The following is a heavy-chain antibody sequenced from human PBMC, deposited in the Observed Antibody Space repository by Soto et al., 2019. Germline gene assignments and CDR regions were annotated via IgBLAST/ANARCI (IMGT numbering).Heavy chain of an antibody. CDR3: ARENYDILTGYYPGWFDP. Sequence: GGSLRLSCAASGFTVSSNYMSWVRQAPGKGLEWVSVIYSGGSTYYADSVKGRFTISRHNSKNTLYLQMNSLRAEDTAVYYCARENYDILTGYYPGWFDPWGQGTLVTVSS. V-gene: IGHV3-53*04. J-gene: IGHJ5*02. D-gene: IGHD3-9*01. CDR1: GFTVSSNY. CDR2: IYSGGST.